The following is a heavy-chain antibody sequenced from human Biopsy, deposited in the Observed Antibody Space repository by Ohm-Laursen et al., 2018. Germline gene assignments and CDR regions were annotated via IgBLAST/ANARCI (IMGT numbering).Heavy chain of an antibody. D-gene: IGHD2-15*01. CDR1: GKTFSDYQ. J-gene: IGHJ4*02. CDR3: GNEVHGRDY. CDR2: INKAGTT. V-gene: IGHV4-34*08. Sequence: SETLSLTCTVFGKTFSDYQWSWIRQPPGRGLEWIGHINKAGTTNYNPSLKSRVSISADASKYEFSLRLTSVTAADTAVYLCGNEVHGRDYWGLGAQVTVSS.